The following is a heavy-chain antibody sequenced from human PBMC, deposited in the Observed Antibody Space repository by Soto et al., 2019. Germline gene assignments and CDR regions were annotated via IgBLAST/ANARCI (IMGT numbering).Heavy chain of an antibody. CDR3: ARDDGSSWYFFDY. V-gene: IGHV3-7*01. J-gene: IGHJ4*02. CDR2: IKQDGSEK. D-gene: IGHD6-13*01. Sequence: EVQLVESGGGLVQPGGSLRLSCAASGFTFSSYWMSWVRQAPGKGLEWVANIKQDGSEKYYVDSVKGRFTISRDNAKNSLYLQMNSLRAEDTAVYYCARDDGSSWYFFDYWGQGTLVTVSS. CDR1: GFTFSSYW.